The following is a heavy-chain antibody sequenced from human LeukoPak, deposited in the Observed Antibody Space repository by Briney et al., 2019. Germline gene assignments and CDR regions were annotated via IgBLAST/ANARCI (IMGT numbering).Heavy chain of an antibody. D-gene: IGHD4/OR15-4a*01. J-gene: IGHJ4*02. CDR2: FYYGVTP. CDR3: TRHLKGATNPLEY. V-gene: IGHV4-59*08. Sequence: SETLSLTCSVSGDSISGYDWSWVRQSSGRGLEWIGHFYYGVTPDNSPSFDGRVTISVDMSKNQFSLTLNYVTVADTAIYYCTRHLKGATNPLEYWGQGTQVTVSP. CDR1: GDSISGYD.